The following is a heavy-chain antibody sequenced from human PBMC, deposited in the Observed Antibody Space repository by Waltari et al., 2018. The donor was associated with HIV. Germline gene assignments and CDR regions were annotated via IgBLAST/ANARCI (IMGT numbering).Heavy chain of an antibody. CDR3: ARDGHFYDSRPLDY. Sequence: QVQLVGSGGGVGQPGGPRRFSCAALGSTFGPFATHWVRQAPGKGLEWVAIISDGGRNKYYADSVKGRFTISRDNSKNTVYLQMNSLRGEDTAVYYCARDGHFYDSRPLDYWGQGTLVTVSS. J-gene: IGHJ4*02. CDR1: GSTFGPFA. CDR2: ISDGGRNK. D-gene: IGHD3-22*01. V-gene: IGHV3-30*04.